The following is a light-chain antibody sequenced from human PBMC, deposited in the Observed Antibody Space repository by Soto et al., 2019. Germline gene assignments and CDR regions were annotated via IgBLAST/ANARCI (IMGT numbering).Light chain of an antibody. CDR2: LGS. J-gene: IGKJ1*01. Sequence: VMNQSPLSLPVTPGEPASISCRSSQSLLLSNGYNDLEWYLQKPGQSPQLLIYLGSNRAPGVPDRFSGSGAGTDFTLKSSRVEAEDVRVYYCMQALQSWTFGQGKKVETK. CDR1: QSLLLSNGYND. V-gene: IGKV2-28*01. CDR3: MQALQSWT.